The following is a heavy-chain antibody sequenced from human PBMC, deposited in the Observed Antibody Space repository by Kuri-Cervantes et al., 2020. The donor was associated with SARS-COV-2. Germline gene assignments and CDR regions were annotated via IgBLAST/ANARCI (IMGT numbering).Heavy chain of an antibody. CDR2: IDSAASNT. Sequence: GESLKISCAASGLTFSTFAMGWVRQAPGKGLEWVSFIDSAASNTYYADFVKGRFTISRDSSTNMVSLQMNSLRGDDTAVYYCAKDLYESGGYTCAYWGQGTRVTVSS. D-gene: IGHD3-22*01. V-gene: IGHV3-23*03. CDR3: AKDLYESGGYTCAY. CDR1: GLTFSTFA. J-gene: IGHJ4*02.